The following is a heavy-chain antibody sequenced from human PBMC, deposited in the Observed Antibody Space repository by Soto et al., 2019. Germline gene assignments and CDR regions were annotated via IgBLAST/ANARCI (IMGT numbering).Heavy chain of an antibody. J-gene: IGHJ6*02. CDR1: GYTFISYD. CDR3: ARWDIVVVPAAHIEYYYGMDV. D-gene: IGHD2-2*01. CDR2: MNPNSGNT. Sequence: GASVKVSCKASGYTFISYDINWVRQATGKGLEWMGWMNPNSGNTGYAQKFQGRVTMTRNTSISTAYMELSSLRSEDTAVYYCARWDIVVVPAAHIEYYYGMDVWGQGTTVTVSS. V-gene: IGHV1-8*01.